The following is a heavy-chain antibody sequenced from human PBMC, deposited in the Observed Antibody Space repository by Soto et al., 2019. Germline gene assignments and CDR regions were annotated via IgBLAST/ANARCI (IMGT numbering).Heavy chain of an antibody. CDR1: GYTFTSYG. Sequence: VASVKVSCKASGYTFTSYGISWVRQAPGQGLEWMGWISAYNGNTNYAQKLQGRVTMTTDTSTSTAYMELRSLRSDDTAVYYCARDYQWLGVPRGDAFDIWGQGTMVTVSS. J-gene: IGHJ3*02. V-gene: IGHV1-18*01. CDR3: ARDYQWLGVPRGDAFDI. CDR2: ISAYNGNT. D-gene: IGHD6-19*01.